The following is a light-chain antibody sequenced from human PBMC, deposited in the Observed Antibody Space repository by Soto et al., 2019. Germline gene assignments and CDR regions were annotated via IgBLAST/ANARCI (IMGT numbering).Light chain of an antibody. J-gene: IGKJ1*01. CDR3: QQYGSSPWT. V-gene: IGKV3-20*01. CDR2: CAS. Sequence: EIVLTQSPGTLSLSPGERATLSCRASQSVSSSFLAWYQQKPGQAPRLLIYCASSRATVIPDRFSGSGSGKDFTLNISRLEPEDFAVYYCQQYGSSPWTFGQGTKVEIK. CDR1: QSVSSSF.